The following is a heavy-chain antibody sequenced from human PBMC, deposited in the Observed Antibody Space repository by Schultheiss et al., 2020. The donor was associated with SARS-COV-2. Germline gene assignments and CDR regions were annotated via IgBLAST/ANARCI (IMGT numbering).Heavy chain of an antibody. CDR3: ARGGYSGYDSFDY. Sequence: GESLKISCAASGFTVSSNYMSWVRQAPGKGLEWVSVIYSGGSTYYADSVKGRFTISRDNAKNSLYLQMNSLRAEDTALYHCARGGYSGYDSFDYWGQGTLVTVSS. V-gene: IGHV3-53*01. J-gene: IGHJ4*02. CDR2: IYSGGST. D-gene: IGHD5-12*01. CDR1: GFTVSSNY.